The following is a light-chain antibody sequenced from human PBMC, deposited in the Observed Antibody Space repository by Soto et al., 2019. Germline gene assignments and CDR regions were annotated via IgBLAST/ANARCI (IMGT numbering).Light chain of an antibody. V-gene: IGKV3-20*01. Sequence: EIVLTQSPGTLSLSPGERATLSCRASQSVSSIYLAWYQQKPGQAPRLLIYGASNRATGIPDRFSGSGSGTDFTLTISRLQPEDFAVYYCQQYGSSRWTVGQGTKVDSK. CDR3: QQYGSSRWT. CDR1: QSVSSIY. J-gene: IGKJ1*01. CDR2: GAS.